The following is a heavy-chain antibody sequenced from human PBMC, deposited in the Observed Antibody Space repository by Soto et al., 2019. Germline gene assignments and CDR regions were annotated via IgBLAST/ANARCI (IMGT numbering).Heavy chain of an antibody. Sequence: ASVKVSCKASGYTFTSYGISWVRQAPGQGLEWMGWISAYNGNTNYAQKPQGRVTMTTDTSTSTAYMELRSPRSDDTAVYYCARDGFVVVTARGWFDPWGQGTLVTVSS. V-gene: IGHV1-18*01. CDR2: ISAYNGNT. CDR1: GYTFTSYG. J-gene: IGHJ5*02. D-gene: IGHD2-21*02. CDR3: ARDGFVVVTARGWFDP.